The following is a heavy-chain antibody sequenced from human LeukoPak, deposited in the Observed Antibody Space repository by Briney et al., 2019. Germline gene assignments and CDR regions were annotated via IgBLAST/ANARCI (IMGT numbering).Heavy chain of an antibody. CDR1: GFTFSSYA. J-gene: IGHJ4*02. Sequence: GGSLRLSCAVSGFTFSSYAMGWVRQAPGKGLEWVSYISTSGSIMYYADSVKGRFTISRDSAKNSLCLQMNSLRAEDTAVYYCARDRGGYCSGGSCYGIPYFDYWGQGTLVTVSS. V-gene: IGHV3-48*03. D-gene: IGHD2-15*01. CDR2: ISTSGSIM. CDR3: ARDRGGYCSGGSCYGIPYFDY.